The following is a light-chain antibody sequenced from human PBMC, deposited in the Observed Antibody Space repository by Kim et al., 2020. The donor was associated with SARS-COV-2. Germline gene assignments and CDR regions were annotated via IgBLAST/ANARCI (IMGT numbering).Light chain of an antibody. CDR3: NSRDTSDHVV. Sequence: TATSNCHGDALITDFARCHHQKQGQSPRLVIFDKTRLPSGIPDRFSGSTSGNTASLTITGAEAEEEADYSCNSRDTSDHVVFGGGTQLTVL. V-gene: IGLV3-19*01. CDR1: ALITDF. J-gene: IGLJ2*01. CDR2: DKT.